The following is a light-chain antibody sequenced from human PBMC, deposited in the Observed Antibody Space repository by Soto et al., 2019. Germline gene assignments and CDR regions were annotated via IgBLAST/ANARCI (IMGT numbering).Light chain of an antibody. CDR3: CSYAGSYTSWV. CDR2: DVS. J-gene: IGLJ3*02. Sequence: QSVLTQPRSVSGSPGQSVTISCTGTSSDVGAYNYVSWYQQHPGKAPKVMIYDVSKRPSGVPDRFSGSRSGNTASLTISGLQAEDEADYYCCSYAGSYTSWVFGGGTQLTVL. CDR1: SSDVGAYNY. V-gene: IGLV2-11*01.